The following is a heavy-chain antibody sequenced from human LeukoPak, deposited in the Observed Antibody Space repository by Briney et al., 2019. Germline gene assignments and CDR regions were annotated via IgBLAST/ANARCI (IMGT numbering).Heavy chain of an antibody. CDR1: GFNFSSYE. J-gene: IGHJ4*02. V-gene: IGHV3-48*03. CDR3: AKDHYYDSSTYYYGLPNLFDY. Sequence: GGSLRLSCAASGFNFSSYEMNWVRQAPGKGLEWVSSISSSGSNIYYADSVKGRFTISRDNAKNSLYLKMHSLRAEDTAVYYCAKDHYYDSSTYYYGLPNLFDYWGQGTLVTVSS. CDR2: ISSSGSNI. D-gene: IGHD3-22*01.